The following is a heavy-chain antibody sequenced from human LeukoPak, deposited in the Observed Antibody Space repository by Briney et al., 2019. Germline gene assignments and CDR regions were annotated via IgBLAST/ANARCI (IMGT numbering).Heavy chain of an antibody. V-gene: IGHV1-69*04. CDR3: ARDSAGGYYDSSVVFDY. J-gene: IGHJ4*02. D-gene: IGHD3-22*01. Sequence: ASVKVSCKASGGTFSSYAISWVRQSPGQGLEWMGRIIPILGIANYAQKFQGRVTITADKSTSTAYMELSSLRSEDTAVYYCARDSAGGYYDSSVVFDYWGQGTLVTVSS. CDR2: IIPILGIA. CDR1: GGTFSSYA.